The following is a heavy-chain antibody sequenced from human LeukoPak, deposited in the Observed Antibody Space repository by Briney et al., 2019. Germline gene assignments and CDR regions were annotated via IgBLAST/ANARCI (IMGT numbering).Heavy chain of an antibody. CDR3: AKDIFWRVAGTIHAFDI. D-gene: IGHD6-19*01. J-gene: IGHJ3*02. CDR2: ISGSGGST. V-gene: IGHV3-23*01. CDR1: GFTFSSYA. Sequence: GGSLRLSCAASGFTFSSYAMSWVRQAPGKGLEWVSAISGSGGSTYYADSVKGRFTISRDNAKNSLYLQMNSLRAEDTALYYCAKDIFWRVAGTIHAFDIWGQGTMVTVSS.